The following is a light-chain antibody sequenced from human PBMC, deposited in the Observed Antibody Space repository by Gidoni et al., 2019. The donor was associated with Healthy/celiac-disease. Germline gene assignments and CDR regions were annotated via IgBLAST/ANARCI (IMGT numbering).Light chain of an antibody. Sequence: QSVLTQPPSMSGAPGQWVTISCTGSSSNIGTGYDVHWYQHLPGTAPKLLIYGNSNRPSGVPDRFSGSKSGTSASLAITGLQAEDEADYYCQSYDSSLSDWVFGGGTKLTVL. CDR2: GNS. V-gene: IGLV1-40*01. CDR1: SSNIGTGYD. CDR3: QSYDSSLSDWV. J-gene: IGLJ3*02.